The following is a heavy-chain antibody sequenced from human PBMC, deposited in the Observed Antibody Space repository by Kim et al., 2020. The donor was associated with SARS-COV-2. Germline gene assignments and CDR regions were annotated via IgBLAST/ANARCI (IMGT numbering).Heavy chain of an antibody. CDR1: GFTFSSYG. V-gene: IGHV3-33*01. J-gene: IGHJ3*02. D-gene: IGHD3-3*01. Sequence: GGSLRLSCAASGFTFSSYGMHWVRQAPGKGLEWVAVIWYDGSNKYYADSVKGRFTISRDNSKNTLYLQMNSLRAEDTAVYYCARGGQLRFLEWLLAAFDIWGQGTMVTVSS. CDR2: IWYDGSNK. CDR3: ARGGQLRFLEWLLAAFDI.